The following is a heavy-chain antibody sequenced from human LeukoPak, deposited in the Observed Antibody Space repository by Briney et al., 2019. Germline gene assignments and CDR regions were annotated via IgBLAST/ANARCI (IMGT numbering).Heavy chain of an antibody. D-gene: IGHD3-22*01. CDR3: AKGSYYDSSGQYYFDY. CDR2: ISWNSGSI. Sequence: GGSLRLSCAASGFTFDDYARHWVRQAPGKGLEWVSGISWNSGSIGYADSVKGRFTISRDNAKNSLYLQMNSLRAEDMALYYCAKGSYYDSSGQYYFDYWGQGTLVTVSS. CDR1: GFTFDDYA. J-gene: IGHJ4*02. V-gene: IGHV3-9*03.